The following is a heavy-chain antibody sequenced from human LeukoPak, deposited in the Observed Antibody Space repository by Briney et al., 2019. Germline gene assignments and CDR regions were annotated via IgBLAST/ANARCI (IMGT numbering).Heavy chain of an antibody. CDR2: IYYSGST. D-gene: IGHD6-19*01. CDR1: GGSISSYY. CDR3: ARMVGIYSSDRYFDY. V-gene: IGHV4-59*01. Sequence: SETLSLTCTVSGGSISSYYWSLIRQPPGKGLEWIGYIYYSGSTNYNPSLKSRVTISVDTSKNQFSLKLSSVTAADTAVYYCARMVGIYSSDRYFDYWGQGTLVTVSS. J-gene: IGHJ4*02.